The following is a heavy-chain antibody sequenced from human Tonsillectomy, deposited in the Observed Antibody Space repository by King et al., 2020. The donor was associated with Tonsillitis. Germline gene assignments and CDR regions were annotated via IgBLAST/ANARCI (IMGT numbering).Heavy chain of an antibody. D-gene: IGHD2-15*01. CDR1: GVSVIRYWHY. Sequence: VQLQESGPGLVKPSQALSLTCVVSGVSVIRYWHYWTWFRQHPVKVLEWIGYIYHNANTYSPYNYFNPSLKSRLTMSIDTSRNHFSLKLNSLTAADTAVYFCARSEGGVFDPWGQGTLVAVSS. V-gene: IGHV4-31*11. CDR2: IYHNANT. J-gene: IGHJ5*02. CDR3: ARSEGGVFDP.